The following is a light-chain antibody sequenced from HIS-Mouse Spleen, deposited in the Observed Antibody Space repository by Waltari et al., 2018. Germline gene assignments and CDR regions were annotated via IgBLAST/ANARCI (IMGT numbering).Light chain of an antibody. CDR1: SSDVGGYNY. Sequence: QSALTQPASVSGSPGQSITISCTGTSSDVGGYNYVSWYQQHPGKAPKLMIYEVSNRPLGVSNPFTGSKSGHTASLTISVLQAEDEADYYCSSYTSSSTVLFGGGTKLTVL. CDR3: SSYTSSSTVL. CDR2: EVS. V-gene: IGLV2-14*01. J-gene: IGLJ2*01.